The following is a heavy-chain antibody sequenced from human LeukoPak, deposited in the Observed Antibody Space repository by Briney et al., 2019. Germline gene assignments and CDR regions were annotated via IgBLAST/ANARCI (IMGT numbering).Heavy chain of an antibody. Sequence: QPGGSLRLSCAASGFTFSSYAMSWVRQAPGKGLEWVSGISGSNTYYADSVKGRFTISRDNSKNTLYLRMNSLRAEDTAVYFCARTPYLYFGSGSYQFDYWGQGTLVTVSS. CDR3: ARTPYLYFGSGSYQFDY. CDR2: ISGSNT. V-gene: IGHV3-23*01. CDR1: GFTFSSYA. D-gene: IGHD3-10*01. J-gene: IGHJ4*02.